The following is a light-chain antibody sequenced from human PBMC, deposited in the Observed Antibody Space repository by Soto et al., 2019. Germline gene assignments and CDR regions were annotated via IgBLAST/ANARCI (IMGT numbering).Light chain of an antibody. CDR2: GAS. J-gene: IGKJ1*01. Sequence: EIVMAASPATLSVSAGERATLSCRASLSFYSDLACYQQKPGQAPRLLIYGASPRATGIPARFGGSGSGTEFTLTISSLQSEDFAVYYCQQYNNWPPTFGQGTKVDI. CDR1: LSFYSD. V-gene: IGKV3-15*01. CDR3: QQYNNWPPT.